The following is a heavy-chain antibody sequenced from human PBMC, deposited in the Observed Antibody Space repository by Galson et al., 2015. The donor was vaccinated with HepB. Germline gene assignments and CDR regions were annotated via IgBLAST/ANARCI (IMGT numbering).Heavy chain of an antibody. CDR3: AKATGYSSSWPFDY. CDR1: GFTFSSYA. Sequence: LRLSCAASGFTFSSYAMSWVRQAPGKGLEWVSAISGSGGSTYYADSVKGRFTISRDNSKNTLYLQMNSLRAEDTAVYYCAKATGYSSSWPFDYWGQGTLVTVSS. CDR2: ISGSGGST. D-gene: IGHD6-13*01. V-gene: IGHV3-23*01. J-gene: IGHJ4*02.